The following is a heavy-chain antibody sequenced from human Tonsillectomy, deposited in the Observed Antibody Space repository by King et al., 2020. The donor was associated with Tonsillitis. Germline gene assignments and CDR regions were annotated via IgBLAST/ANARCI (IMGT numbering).Heavy chain of an antibody. CDR3: ARDTGYYFDY. V-gene: IGHV1-69*09. CDR2: IIPMLDIT. CDR1: GGTFSSHS. D-gene: IGHD2-8*02. Sequence: VQLVQSGAEVKKPGSSVKVSCKASGGTFSSHSINSVRQAPGQGLEWMGRIIPMLDITNYAQKFQGRVTITADKSTYTAYMELSSLRSEDTAVFYCARDTGYYFDYWGQGSLVTVSS. J-gene: IGHJ4*02.